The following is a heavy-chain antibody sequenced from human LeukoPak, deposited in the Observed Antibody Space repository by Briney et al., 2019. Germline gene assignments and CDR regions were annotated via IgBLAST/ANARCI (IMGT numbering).Heavy chain of an antibody. Sequence: PSETLSLSCAVYDGSFSGYYWYWIRQPPAKGLEWIGEIKHSGSTNYNPSLKSRVTISVDTSKNQFSLKLSSVTAADTAVYYCARTTEAHSWRTRYYDYYMDVWGKGTTVTVSS. CDR1: DGSFSGYY. CDR3: ARTTEAHSWRTRYYDYYMDV. V-gene: IGHV4-34*01. J-gene: IGHJ6*03. CDR2: IKHSGST. D-gene: IGHD6-13*01.